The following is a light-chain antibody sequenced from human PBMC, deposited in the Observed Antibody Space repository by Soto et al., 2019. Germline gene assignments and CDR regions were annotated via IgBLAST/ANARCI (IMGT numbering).Light chain of an antibody. CDR1: TSDVGGYNY. V-gene: IGLV2-14*01. CDR2: EVS. Sequence: ALTQPASVSGSPGQSITISCTGTTSDVGGYNYVSWYQQHAGKAPKLIIYEVSVRPSGVSDRFSGSKSGNTASLTISGLQAEDEADYFCTSYRSPSTVVFGGGTQLTVL. J-gene: IGLJ2*01. CDR3: TSYRSPSTVV.